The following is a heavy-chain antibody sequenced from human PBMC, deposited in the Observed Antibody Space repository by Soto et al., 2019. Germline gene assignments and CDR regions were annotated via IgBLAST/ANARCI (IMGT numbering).Heavy chain of an antibody. CDR2: IIPIFGTA. CDR1: GGTFSSYA. Sequence: QVQLVQSGAEVKKPGSSVKVSCKASGGTFSSYAISWVRQAPGQGLEWMGGIIPIFGTANYAQKFQGRVTITADKSTSTAYMELSSLRSEDTAVYYCASNSLYSGSYYVRYFQHWGQGTLFTVSS. V-gene: IGHV1-69*06. CDR3: ASNSLYSGSYYVRYFQH. D-gene: IGHD1-26*01. J-gene: IGHJ1*01.